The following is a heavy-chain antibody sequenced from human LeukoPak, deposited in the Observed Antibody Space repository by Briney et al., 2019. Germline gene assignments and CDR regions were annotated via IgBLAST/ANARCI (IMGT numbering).Heavy chain of an antibody. Sequence: SETLSLTCTVSGGSIRSYYWSWIRQPPGKGLEWIGYINYSGSTNFSPSLRSRVTMSVDTSNNQFSLRLSSVTPADTAVYYCAGEISCRSCADYWGQGTLVTVSS. J-gene: IGHJ4*02. CDR3: AGEISCRSCADY. D-gene: IGHD2-2*01. V-gene: IGHV4-59*01. CDR2: INYSGST. CDR1: GGSIRSYY.